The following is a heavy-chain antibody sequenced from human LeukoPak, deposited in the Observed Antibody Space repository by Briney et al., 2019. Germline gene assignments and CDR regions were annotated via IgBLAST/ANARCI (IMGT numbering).Heavy chain of an antibody. J-gene: IGHJ4*02. Sequence: SETLSLTCTVSGGSISSYYWSWIRQPPGKGLEWIGYIYYSETTNYNPSLKSRVTISVDTSKNQFSLKLSSVTAADTAVYYCARSFGTSGYYSSTLRPHFDYWGQGTLVTVSS. CDR2: IYYSETT. D-gene: IGHD3-22*01. CDR3: ARSFGTSGYYSSTLRPHFDY. CDR1: GGSISSYY. V-gene: IGHV4-59*01.